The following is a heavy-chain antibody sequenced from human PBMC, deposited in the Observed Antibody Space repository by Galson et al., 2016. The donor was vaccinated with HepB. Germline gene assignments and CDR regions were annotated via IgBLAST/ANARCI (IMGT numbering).Heavy chain of an antibody. J-gene: IGHJ4*02. CDR1: GGPFSSYA. CDR2: IIPVFGIA. CDR3: ARGRDRSGGTFYSNSSPSPFDH. V-gene: IGHV1-69*13. Sequence: SVKVSCKASGGPFSSYAISWVRQAPGQGLEWMGGIIPVFGIANYAQKFQGRVTITADESTSTAYMELSSLRSKDTAMYYCARGRDRSGGTFYSNSSPSPFDHWGQGTLVTVSS. D-gene: IGHD2/OR15-2a*01.